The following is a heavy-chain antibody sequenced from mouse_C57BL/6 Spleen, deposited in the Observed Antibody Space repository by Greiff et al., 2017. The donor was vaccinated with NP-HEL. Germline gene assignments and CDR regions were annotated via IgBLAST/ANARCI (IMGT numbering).Heavy chain of an antibody. J-gene: IGHJ3*01. Sequence: DVQLVESEGGLVQPGSSMKLSCTASGFTFSDYYMAWVRQVPEKGLEWVANINYDGSSTYYLDSLKSRFIISRDNAKNILYLQMSSLKSEDTATYYCARVKGRAAQDLWGQGTLVTVSA. CDR1: GFTFSDYY. D-gene: IGHD3-2*02. CDR2: INYDGSST. CDR3: ARVKGRAAQDL. V-gene: IGHV5-16*01.